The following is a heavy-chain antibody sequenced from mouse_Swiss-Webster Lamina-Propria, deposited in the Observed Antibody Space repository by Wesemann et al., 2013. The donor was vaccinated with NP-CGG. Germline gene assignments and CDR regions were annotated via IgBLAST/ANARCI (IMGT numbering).Heavy chain of an antibody. D-gene: IGHD4-1*01. V-gene: IGHV5-9-3*01. CDR1: GFTFSSYA. CDR2: ISSGGSYT. Sequence: GSLKLSCAASGFTFSSYAMSWVRQTPEKRLEWVATISSGGSYTYYPDSVKGRFTISRDNAKNTLYLQMSSLRSEDTAMYYCARHEGETGSFAYWGQGDSGHCLC. J-gene: IGHJ3*01. CDR3: ARHEGETGSFAY.